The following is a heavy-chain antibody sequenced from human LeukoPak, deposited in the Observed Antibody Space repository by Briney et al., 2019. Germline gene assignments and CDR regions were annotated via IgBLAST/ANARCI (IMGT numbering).Heavy chain of an antibody. J-gene: IGHJ4*02. CDR3: AREFDYGGNSYFDY. CDR2: IYYSGST. D-gene: IGHD4-23*01. Sequence: LETLSLTCTVSGGSISSSSYYWGWIRQPPGKGLEWIGSIYYSGSTYYNPSLKSRVTISVDTSKNQFSLKLSSVTAADTAVYYCAREFDYGGNSYFDYWGQGTLVTVSS. CDR1: GGSISSSSYY. V-gene: IGHV4-39*07.